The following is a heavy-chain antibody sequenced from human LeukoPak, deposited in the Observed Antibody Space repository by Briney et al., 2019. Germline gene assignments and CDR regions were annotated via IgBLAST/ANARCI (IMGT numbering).Heavy chain of an antibody. Sequence: ASVKVSCKASGLTFTGVNYIHWVRQAPGQGPEWMGWINTNNGVTDYARKFQGRVTMTRDTSISTAYMELYRLTSDDMATYYCTKDRLSKWFDPWGQGTLVTVSS. CDR1: GLTFTGVNY. V-gene: IGHV1-2*02. CDR3: TKDRLSKWFDP. D-gene: IGHD5-12*01. CDR2: INTNNGVT. J-gene: IGHJ5*02.